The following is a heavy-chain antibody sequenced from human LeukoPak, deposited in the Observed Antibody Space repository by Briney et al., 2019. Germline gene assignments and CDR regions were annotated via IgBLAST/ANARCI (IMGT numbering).Heavy chain of an antibody. CDR3: AKEEWLGKMNYFDH. CDR1: GFTFSSYA. D-gene: IGHD6-19*01. CDR2: ISGSST. Sequence: GGSLRLSCAASGFTFSSYAMGWVRQAPGKGLEWVSSISGSSTYYADSVKGRFTISKDTSKNTLYLQMNSLRAEDTAVYYCAKEEWLGKMNYFDHWGQGTLVTVSS. V-gene: IGHV3-23*01. J-gene: IGHJ4*02.